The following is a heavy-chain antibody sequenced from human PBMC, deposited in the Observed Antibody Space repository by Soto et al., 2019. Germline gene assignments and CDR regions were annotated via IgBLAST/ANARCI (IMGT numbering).Heavy chain of an antibody. V-gene: IGHV4-39*01. CDR1: GGSVSSSDHF. J-gene: IGHJ4*02. CDR2: MYYSGNT. Sequence: QLQLQESGPGLVKPSETLSLTCTVSGGSVSSSDHFWGWIRQPPGKGLEWIGSMYYSGNTYYNPSLKSRVTLSIDTSKNQFSLKLSSVTAADTAVYYCATMTAPLLDYWGQGTLVTVSS. D-gene: IGHD2-2*01. CDR3: ATMTAPLLDY.